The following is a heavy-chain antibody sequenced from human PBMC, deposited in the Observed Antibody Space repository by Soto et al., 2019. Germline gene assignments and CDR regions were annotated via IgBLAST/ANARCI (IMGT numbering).Heavy chain of an antibody. CDR1: GGSISSYY. CDR3: ARSYRRYVFDWLDP. CDR2: IYYSGST. J-gene: IGHJ5*02. V-gene: IGHV4-59*01. D-gene: IGHD1-26*01. Sequence: PSETLSLTCTVSGGSISSYYWSWIRQPPGKGLEWIGYIYYSGSTNYNPSLKSRVTISVDTSKSQFSLKLSSVTAADTAVYYCARSYRRYVFDWLDPWGQGTLVTVS.